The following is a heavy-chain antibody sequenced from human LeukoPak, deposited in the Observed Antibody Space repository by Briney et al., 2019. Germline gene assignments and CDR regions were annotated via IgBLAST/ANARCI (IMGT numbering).Heavy chain of an antibody. J-gene: IGHJ5*02. CDR1: GFTFSSYG. Sequence: PGGSLRLSCAASGFTFSSYGMHWVRQAPGKGLEWVAVISYDGSNKYYADSVKGRFTISRDNSENTLYLQMNSLRAEDTAVYYCAKGKQGPFDPWGQGTLVTVSS. V-gene: IGHV3-30*18. CDR3: AKGKQGPFDP. CDR2: ISYDGSNK.